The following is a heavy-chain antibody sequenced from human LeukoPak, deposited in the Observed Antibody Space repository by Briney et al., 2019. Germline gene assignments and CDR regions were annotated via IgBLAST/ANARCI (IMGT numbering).Heavy chain of an antibody. CDR2: ISGSGGST. CDR3: AKEGAVAVTVYYFDY. D-gene: IGHD6-19*01. Sequence: GGSLKLSCAASGFTFSGSAMHRVRQAPGKGLEWVSGISGSGGSTYHADSVKGRFTISRDNSKNTLYVQMNSLRAEDTAVYYCAKEGAVAVTVYYFDYWGQGTLVTVSS. CDR1: GFTFSGSA. V-gene: IGHV3-23*01. J-gene: IGHJ4*02.